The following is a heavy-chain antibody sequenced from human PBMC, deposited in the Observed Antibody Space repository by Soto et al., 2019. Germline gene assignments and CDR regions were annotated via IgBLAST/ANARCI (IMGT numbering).Heavy chain of an antibody. V-gene: IGHV3-74*01. CDR2: INSDGSST. Sequence: EVQLVESGGGLVQPGGSLRLSCAASGFTFSSYWMHWVRQAPGKGLVWVSRINSDGSSTIYAASVKGRCTISRDNAKNTLYLQMNSLSAEDTAVYYCARGYYYYYYGMDVWGQGTTVTVSS. J-gene: IGHJ6*02. CDR1: GFTFSSYW. CDR3: ARGYYYYYYGMDV.